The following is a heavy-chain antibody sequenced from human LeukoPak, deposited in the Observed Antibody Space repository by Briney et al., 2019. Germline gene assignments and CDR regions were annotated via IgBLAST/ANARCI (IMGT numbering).Heavy chain of an antibody. V-gene: IGHV3-74*01. D-gene: IGHD6-19*01. J-gene: IGHJ4*02. CDR1: GFTLGSHW. CDR2: INSYGTNI. Sequence: GGSLRLSCAASGFTLGSHWMHWVRQAPGKGLVWISRINSYGTNINYADSVKGRFTISRDNAENTMYLQMHSLRVEDSAVYYCARGPRTDCSGCYRFDSWGQGTLVTVSS. CDR3: ARGPRTDCSGCYRFDS.